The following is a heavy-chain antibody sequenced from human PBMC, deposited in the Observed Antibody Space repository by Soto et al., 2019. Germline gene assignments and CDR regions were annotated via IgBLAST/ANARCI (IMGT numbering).Heavy chain of an antibody. CDR2: IYYSGST. Sequence: SGTRSLTWTGSGGSISRYYWSWIRQPPGKGLEWIGYIYYSGSTNYNPSPKSRVTISVDASKGQFSLKLYSVAAADPAVYYCARVGKYYQYVDPWG. CDR1: GGSISRYY. CDR3: ARVGKYYQYVDP. J-gene: IGHJ5*02. V-gene: IGHV4-59*08. D-gene: IGHD2-2*01.